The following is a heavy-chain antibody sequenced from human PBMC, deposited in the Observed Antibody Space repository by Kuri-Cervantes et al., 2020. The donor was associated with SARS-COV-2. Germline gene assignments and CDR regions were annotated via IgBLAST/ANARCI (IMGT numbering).Heavy chain of an antibody. CDR3: ARYYCPNGICQYFDS. V-gene: IGHV4-4*09. J-gene: IGHJ4*01. CDR1: AGSMNADP. Sequence: GSLRLSCSVSAGSMNADPWSWVRQSPGKGLEWIGYIYNSGDTTSNPSLRSRVTISVDTSRNQFSLQLRSVTAADTAVYFCARYYCPNGICQYFDSWGHGILVTVSS. D-gene: IGHD2-8*01. CDR2: IYNSGDT.